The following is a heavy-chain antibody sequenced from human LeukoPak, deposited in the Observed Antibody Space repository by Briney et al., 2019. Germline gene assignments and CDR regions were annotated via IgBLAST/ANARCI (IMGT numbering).Heavy chain of an antibody. Sequence: SETLSLTCTVSGGSISSSSYYWGWIRQPPGKGLEWIGGIYYSGSTYYNPSLKSRVTISVDTSKNQVSLKLSSVTAADTAVYYCARLNNSSSWYFGEYFQHWGQGTLVTVSS. CDR3: ARLNNSSSWYFGEYFQH. CDR1: GGSISSSSYY. CDR2: IYYSGST. V-gene: IGHV4-39*01. D-gene: IGHD6-13*01. J-gene: IGHJ1*01.